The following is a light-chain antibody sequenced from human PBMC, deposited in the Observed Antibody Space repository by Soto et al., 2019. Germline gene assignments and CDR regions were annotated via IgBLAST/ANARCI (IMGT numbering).Light chain of an antibody. Sequence: QSVLTQPPSASGTPGQVVTISCSGGDSNIGSNSVYWYQHLPRMAPKLLIYYNNQRPSGVPDRFSGSRSGTSASLAIVGLRSEDEAVYYCAAWDASLSACVFGNGTKLTVL. CDR3: AAWDASLSACV. CDR2: YNN. J-gene: IGLJ1*01. CDR1: DSNIGSNS. V-gene: IGLV1-47*02.